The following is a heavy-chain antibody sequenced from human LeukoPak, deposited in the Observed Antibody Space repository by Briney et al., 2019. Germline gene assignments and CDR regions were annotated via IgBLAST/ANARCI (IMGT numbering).Heavy chain of an antibody. CDR1: GFTFSTYA. V-gene: IGHV3-23*01. J-gene: IGHJ4*02. D-gene: IGHD3-22*01. CDR3: AKDVNSSGYYLGFDY. CDR2: ISGGGDK. Sequence: RGSLRLSRAASGFTFSTYAMSWVRQAPGKRLEWVTTISGGGDKQYADHVKGRFTVSRDDSKNTLYLQMNSLRAEDTALYYCAKDVNSSGYYLGFDYWGQGTLVTVSS.